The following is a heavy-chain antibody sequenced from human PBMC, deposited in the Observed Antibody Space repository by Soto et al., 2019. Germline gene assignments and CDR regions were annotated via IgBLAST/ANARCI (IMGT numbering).Heavy chain of an antibody. Sequence: PWGSLRLCCAACGVAVWNAWMSWVRQAQGKGLEWVGRFKSKTDGGTTDYAAPVKGRFTISRDDSKNTLYLQMDSLKTEDTAVYYCTSDYMAGWYVDYWAQGTLVTVSS. CDR1: GVAVWNAW. CDR2: FKSKTDGGTT. J-gene: IGHJ4*02. V-gene: IGHV3-15*01. CDR3: TSDYMAGWYVDY. D-gene: IGHD6-19*01.